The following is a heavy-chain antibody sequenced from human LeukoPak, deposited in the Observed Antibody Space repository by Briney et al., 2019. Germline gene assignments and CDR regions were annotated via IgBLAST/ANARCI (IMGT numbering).Heavy chain of an antibody. CDR3: ARGPQGSGWYPRVYNWFDP. Sequence: PGGSLRLSCAASGFTFSNAWMSWVRQAPGKGLEWVGRINSDGSSTSYADSVKGRFTISRDNAKNTLYLQMNSLRAEDTAVYYCARGPQGSGWYPRVYNWFDPWGQGTLVTVSS. CDR2: INSDGSST. D-gene: IGHD6-19*01. J-gene: IGHJ5*02. V-gene: IGHV3-74*01. CDR1: GFTFSNAW.